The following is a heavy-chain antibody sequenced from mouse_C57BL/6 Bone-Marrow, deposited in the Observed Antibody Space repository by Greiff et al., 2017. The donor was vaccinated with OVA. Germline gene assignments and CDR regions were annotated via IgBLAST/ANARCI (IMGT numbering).Heavy chain of an antibody. V-gene: IGHV1-42*01. CDR2: INPSTGGT. J-gene: IGHJ2*01. CDR3: ARRSYGLYYFDY. Sequence: EVQLQQSGPELVKPGASVKISCKASGYSFTGYYMNWVKQSPEKSLEWIGEINPSTGGTTYNQKFKAKATLTVDKSSSTAYMQLKSLTSEDSAVYYCARRSYGLYYFDYWGQGTTLTVSS. D-gene: IGHD1-1*02. CDR1: GYSFTGYY.